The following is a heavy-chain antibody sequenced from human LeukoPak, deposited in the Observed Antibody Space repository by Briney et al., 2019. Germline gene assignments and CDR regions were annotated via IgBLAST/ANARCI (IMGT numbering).Heavy chain of an antibody. CDR1: GLTFSSYV. J-gene: IGHJ4*02. Sequence: GGSLRLSCGASGLTFSSYVMSWVRQAPGQGLEWVSAISGSGDVSSYADAVKGRFTISRDNSKNTLYLQMNSLRAEDTAVYYCARGAFSGTYSPFEDWGQGTLVTVSS. D-gene: IGHD3-10*01. CDR2: ISGSGDVS. V-gene: IGHV3-23*01. CDR3: ARGAFSGTYSPFED.